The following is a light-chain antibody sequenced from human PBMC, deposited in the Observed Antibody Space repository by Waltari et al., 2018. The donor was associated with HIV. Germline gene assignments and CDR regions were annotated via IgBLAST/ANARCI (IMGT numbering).Light chain of an antibody. J-gene: IGKJ2*01. CDR1: HDIGNF. Sequence: AIQMTQSPASISASTGDRVTITCRASHDIGNFLAWYEHRPGRAPNVLITGASTLRGGVPGRFNGSGSGTHFSLTIDCLQSEDFATYYCQHYHSFPYAFGQGTKLEV. V-gene: IGKV1-8*01. CDR3: QHYHSFPYA. CDR2: GAS.